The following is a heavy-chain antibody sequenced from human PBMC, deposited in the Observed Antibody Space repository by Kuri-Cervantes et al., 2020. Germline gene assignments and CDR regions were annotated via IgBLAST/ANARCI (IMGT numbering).Heavy chain of an antibody. D-gene: IGHD2-15*01. Sequence: GESLKISCAASGFTFSSYSMNWVRQAPGKGLEWVSAISGSGGSTYYADSVKGRFTISRDNSKNTLYLQMNSLRAEDTAVYYCAKGGNFDYWGQGTLVTVSS. CDR3: AKGGNFDY. V-gene: IGHV3-23*01. CDR1: GFTFSSYS. J-gene: IGHJ4*02. CDR2: ISGSGGST.